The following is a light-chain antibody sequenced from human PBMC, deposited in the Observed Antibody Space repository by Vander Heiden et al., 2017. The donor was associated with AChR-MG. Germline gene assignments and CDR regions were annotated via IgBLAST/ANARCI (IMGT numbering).Light chain of an antibody. CDR2: GNS. CDR3: QSYDSSLSGYV. Sequence: QSVLTQPPSVSGAPGQRVTISGTGSSSNIGAGYDVPWYQQLPGTAPKLLIYGNSNRPSGVPDRFSGSKSGTSASLAITGLQAEDEADYYCQSYDSSLSGYVFGTGTKFTVL. J-gene: IGLJ1*01. CDR1: SSNIGAGYD. V-gene: IGLV1-40*01.